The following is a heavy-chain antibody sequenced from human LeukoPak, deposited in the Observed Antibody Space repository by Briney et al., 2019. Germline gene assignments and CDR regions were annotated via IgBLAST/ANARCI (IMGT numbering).Heavy chain of an antibody. CDR3: ARVFTSGYSGLELDY. CDR2: INHSGST. Sequence: SETLSLTCAVYGGSFSGYYWSWIRQPPGKGLEWIGEINHSGSTNYNPSLKSRVTTSVDTSKNQFSLKLSSVTAADTAVYYCARVFTSGYSGLELDYWGQGTLVTVSS. D-gene: IGHD5-12*01. CDR1: GGSFSGYY. V-gene: IGHV4-34*01. J-gene: IGHJ4*02.